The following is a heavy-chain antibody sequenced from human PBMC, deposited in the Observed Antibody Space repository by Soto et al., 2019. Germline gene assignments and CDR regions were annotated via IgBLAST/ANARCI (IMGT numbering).Heavy chain of an antibody. V-gene: IGHV4-39*01. Sequence: PSETLSLTCXVSGGSISSSSYYWGWIRQPPGKGLEWIGSIYYSGSTYYNPSLKSRVTISVDTSKNQFSLKLSSVTAADTAVYYCARLRFGELPCFDYWGQGTLVTVSS. CDR3: ARLRFGELPCFDY. CDR2: IYYSGST. J-gene: IGHJ4*02. CDR1: GGSISSSSYY. D-gene: IGHD3-10*01.